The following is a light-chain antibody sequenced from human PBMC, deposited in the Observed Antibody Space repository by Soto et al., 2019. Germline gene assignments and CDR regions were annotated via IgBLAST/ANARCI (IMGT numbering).Light chain of an antibody. V-gene: IGKV3-15*01. CDR1: QSVDTK. CDR2: GAS. Sequence: EIVMPQSTDTLSVSPGEGFTLSCRASQSVDTKLAWYQQKPGQAPSLLIYGASSRATGIPPRFSGSGSGTQFILTITSLQSEDFAVYYCHQYSNWPFTFGQGTKVDIK. CDR3: HQYSNWPFT. J-gene: IGKJ3*01.